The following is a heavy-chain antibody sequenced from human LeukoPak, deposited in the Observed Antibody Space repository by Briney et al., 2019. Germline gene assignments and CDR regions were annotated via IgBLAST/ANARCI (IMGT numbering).Heavy chain of an antibody. CDR3: AKHRGRDGGYPFDY. CDR2: ISGSGGST. J-gene: IGHJ4*02. D-gene: IGHD5-12*01. CDR1: GFIFSSCA. Sequence: GGSLRLSCATSGFIFSSCAMSWVRQAPGKGLEWVSVISGSGGSTNYAESVKGRFTISRDNSKNTLYLQMNSLRFEDTAVYYCAKHRGRDGGYPFDYWGQGTLVTVSS. V-gene: IGHV3-23*01.